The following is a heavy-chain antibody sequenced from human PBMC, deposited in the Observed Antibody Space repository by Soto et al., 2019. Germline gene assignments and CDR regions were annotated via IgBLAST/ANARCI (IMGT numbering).Heavy chain of an antibody. CDR1: SGSFSGYY. CDR2: INHSGST. D-gene: IGHD6-13*01. J-gene: IGHJ5*02. V-gene: IGHV4-34*01. CDR3: ARGESSSSVKVWFDP. Sequence: SETLSLTCAVYSGSFSGYYWSWIRQPPGKGLEWIGEINHSGSTNYNPSLKSRVTISVDTSKNQFSLKLSSVTAADTAVYYCARGESSSSVKVWFDPWGQGTLVTVSS.